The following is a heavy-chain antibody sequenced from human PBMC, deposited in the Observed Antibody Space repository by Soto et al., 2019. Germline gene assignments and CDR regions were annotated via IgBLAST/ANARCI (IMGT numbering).Heavy chain of an antibody. D-gene: IGHD4-17*01. CDR2: VYYRGRS. Sequence: SETLSLTFTVSGGSVTNGSYYWGWIRHSPGKGLEWIGSVYYRGRSYSKSSVKSRVTISVDTSKNRFSLSLNSVTASDTAVYFCVSQRTTVPTQAYFDYWGPGALVTVSS. J-gene: IGHJ4*02. V-gene: IGHV4-39*01. CDR1: GGSVTNGSYY. CDR3: VSQRTTVPTQAYFDY.